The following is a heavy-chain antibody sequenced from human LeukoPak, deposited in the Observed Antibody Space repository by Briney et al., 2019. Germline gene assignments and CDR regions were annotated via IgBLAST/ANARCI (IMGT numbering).Heavy chain of an antibody. J-gene: IGHJ4*02. V-gene: IGHV1-2*02. CDR1: GYTFTGYY. D-gene: IGHD6-19*01. Sequence: GASVKVSCKASGYTFTGYYMHWVRQAPGQGLEWMGWINPNSGGTNYAQKFQGRVTMTRNTSISTAYMELSSLRSEDTAVYYCARSSGLDYWGQGTLVTVSS. CDR3: ARSSGLDY. CDR2: INPNSGGT.